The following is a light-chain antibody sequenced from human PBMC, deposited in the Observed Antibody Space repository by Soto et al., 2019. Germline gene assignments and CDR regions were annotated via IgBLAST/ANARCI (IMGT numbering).Light chain of an antibody. CDR3: QSYDSSRSGSV. CDR2: GNS. Sequence: QSVLTQPPSVSGAPGQTVTISCTGSSSNIGAGYDVHWYQQLPGTAPKLLIYGNSNRPSGVPDRFSGSKSGTSASLAITGLQAEDEADYYCQSYDSSRSGSVFGGGTQLTVL. J-gene: IGLJ7*01. CDR1: SSNIGAGYD. V-gene: IGLV1-40*01.